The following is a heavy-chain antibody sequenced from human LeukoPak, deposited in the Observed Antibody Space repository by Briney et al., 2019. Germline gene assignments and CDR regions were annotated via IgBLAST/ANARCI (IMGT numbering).Heavy chain of an antibody. Sequence: SVKVSCKACGGTFSSYAISWVRRARGQGLEWMGRIIPILGIANYAQKFQGRVTITADKSTSTAYMELSSLRSEDTAVYYCTGGDYYDSSGYYRPDIYYFDYWGQGTLVTVSS. V-gene: IGHV1-69*04. CDR2: IIPILGIA. D-gene: IGHD3-22*01. CDR1: GGTFSSYA. J-gene: IGHJ4*02. CDR3: TGGDYYDSSGYYRPDIYYFDY.